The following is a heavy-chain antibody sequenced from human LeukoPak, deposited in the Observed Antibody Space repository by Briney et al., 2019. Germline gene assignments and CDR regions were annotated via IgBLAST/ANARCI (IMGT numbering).Heavy chain of an antibody. Sequence: SDTLSLTCTVSDGFITNYYWSWVRQPPGKGLEFIGYVHYSGTTNYNPSLRSRVTISIDTSKKHFFLKLNSVTAADTAVYYCATGYGDFRVEGRYFYSWGQGTLVTVSS. CDR2: VHYSGTT. CDR3: ATGYGDFRVEGRYFYS. D-gene: IGHD4-17*01. J-gene: IGHJ4*02. CDR1: DGFITNYY. V-gene: IGHV4-59*07.